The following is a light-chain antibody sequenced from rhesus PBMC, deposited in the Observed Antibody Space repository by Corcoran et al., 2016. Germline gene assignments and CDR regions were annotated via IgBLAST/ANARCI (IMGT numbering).Light chain of an antibody. V-gene: IGKV1-25*01. CDR1: QDISNN. J-gene: IGKJ2*01. CDR3: QHGYGILYS. Sequence: DIQMTQSPSSLSASVGDRVTITCRASQDISNNLAWYQQRPGKVPKFLIYKASTLQSGIPSRFSGSGSGTDFTLTISSLQPVDFATYYCQHGYGILYSFGQGTKVEIK. CDR2: KAS.